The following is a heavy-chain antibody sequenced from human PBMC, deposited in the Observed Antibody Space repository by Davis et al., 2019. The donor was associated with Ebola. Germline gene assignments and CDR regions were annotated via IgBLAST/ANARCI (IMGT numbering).Heavy chain of an antibody. CDR1: GFTFSSYA. J-gene: IGHJ3*02. Sequence: PGGSLRLSCAASGFTFSSYAMHWVRQAPGKGLEWVAVISYDGSNKYYADSVKGRFTISRDNSKNTLYLQMNSLRAEDTAVYYCARDMTTVTPGAFDIWGQGTMVTVSS. D-gene: IGHD4-11*01. CDR2: ISYDGSNK. CDR3: ARDMTTVTPGAFDI. V-gene: IGHV3-30-3*01.